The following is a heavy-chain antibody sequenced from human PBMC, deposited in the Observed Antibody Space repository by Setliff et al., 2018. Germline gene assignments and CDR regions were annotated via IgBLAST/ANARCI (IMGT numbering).Heavy chain of an antibody. D-gene: IGHD2-8*01. CDR1: GFAFSTYG. V-gene: IGHV3-30*02. CDR3: AKVKKPLIRGSGFDY. J-gene: IGHJ4*02. CDR2: IRYDGSYK. Sequence: GGSLRLSCVASGFAFSTYGMHWVRQAPGKGLEWVAFIRYDGSYKYYEDSVKGRFTISRDNSENTLDLQMNSLRVEDTALYYCAKVKKPLIRGSGFDYWGRGTLVTVSS.